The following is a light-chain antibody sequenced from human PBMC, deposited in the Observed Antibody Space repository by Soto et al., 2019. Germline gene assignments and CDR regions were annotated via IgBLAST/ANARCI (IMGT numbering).Light chain of an antibody. CDR3: QQYNSYPWT. Sequence: DLQMTQSPSTLSASAGDRVTITCRASQSISSWLAWYQQKPGKAPNLLIYDASSLESGVPSRFSGSGSGTEFTVTISSLQPEDFATYYCQQYNSYPWTFGQGTKVEI. CDR2: DAS. CDR1: QSISSW. J-gene: IGKJ1*01. V-gene: IGKV1-5*01.